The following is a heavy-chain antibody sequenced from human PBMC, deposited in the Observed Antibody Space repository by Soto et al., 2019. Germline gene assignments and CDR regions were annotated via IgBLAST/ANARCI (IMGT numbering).Heavy chain of an antibody. Sequence: QVQLVQSGAEVKKPGASVKVSCKASGYTFTSHDINWMRQATGQGLEWMGWMNPHSGHTNYAQKXHXRXXMTRDTSISTAYMELTSLRSEDTPVYYCARDMSTTWGQGTLVTVSS. V-gene: IGHV1-8*01. CDR1: GYTFTSHD. D-gene: IGHD2-2*01. J-gene: IGHJ5*02. CDR2: MNPHSGHT. CDR3: ARDMSTT.